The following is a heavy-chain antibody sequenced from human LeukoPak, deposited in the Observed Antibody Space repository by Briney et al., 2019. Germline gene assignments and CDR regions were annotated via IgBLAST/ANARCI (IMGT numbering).Heavy chain of an antibody. CDR1: GFTVSIYY. J-gene: IGHJ3*01. Sequence: GGSLRLSCAVSGFTVSIYYMTWVRQAPGKGLEWVSFIYRDGSANYADSVKGRFAISRDNSKNTVYLQMNSLKIEDTALYYCATPILTYPDRAWGQGTMVTVSP. CDR2: IYRDGSA. D-gene: IGHD2-2*01. V-gene: IGHV3-66*04. CDR3: ATPILTYPDRA.